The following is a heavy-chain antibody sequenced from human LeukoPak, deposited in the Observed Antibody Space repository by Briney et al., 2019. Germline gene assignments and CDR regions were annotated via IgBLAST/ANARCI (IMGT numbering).Heavy chain of an antibody. CDR3: ARDIRNWFDP. J-gene: IGHJ5*02. Sequence: ASVKVSCKPSGYTFTNYYMHWVRQAPGQGLEWMGIINPSGGSTTYAQKFQGRVTMTRDTSTSTVYMELSSLRSEDTAVYYCARDIRNWFDPWGQGTLVTVSS. V-gene: IGHV1-46*01. CDR1: GYTFTNYY. CDR2: INPSGGST.